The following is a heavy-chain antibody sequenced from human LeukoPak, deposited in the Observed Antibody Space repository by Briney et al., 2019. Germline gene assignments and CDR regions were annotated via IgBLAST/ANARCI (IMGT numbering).Heavy chain of an antibody. Sequence: GSLRLSCAASRFTFSSYGMNWVRQAPGKGLEWVSAISGSGGSTYYADSVKGRFTISRDNSKNTLYLQMNSLRAEDTAVYFCARDDYSGSYSWFDPWGQGTLVTVSS. J-gene: IGHJ5*02. V-gene: IGHV3-23*01. D-gene: IGHD1-26*01. CDR1: RFTFSSYG. CDR3: ARDDYSGSYSWFDP. CDR2: ISGSGGST.